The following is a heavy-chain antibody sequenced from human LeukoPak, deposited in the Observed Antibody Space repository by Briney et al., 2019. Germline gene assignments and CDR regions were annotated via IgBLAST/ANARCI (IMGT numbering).Heavy chain of an antibody. CDR1: GFTFSSYN. CDR3: PKSGLNRFDY. V-gene: IGHV3-23*01. Sequence: PGGSLRLSCADSGFTFSSYNMNRVRQAPGKGLEWVSTFSGSGGSTYYADSVKGRFTISRDNSKNTLYLQMNTLRAEDTAVYYCPKSGLNRFDYWGQGTLVTLSS. D-gene: IGHD2-15*01. CDR2: FSGSGGST. J-gene: IGHJ4*02.